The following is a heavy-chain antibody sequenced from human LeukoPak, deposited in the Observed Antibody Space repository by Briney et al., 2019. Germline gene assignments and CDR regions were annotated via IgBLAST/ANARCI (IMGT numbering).Heavy chain of an antibody. V-gene: IGHV3-23*01. J-gene: IGHJ4*02. CDR3: AKDLILRYFDWLAPNLHYYDSSGYFDY. Sequence: GGSLRLSCAASGFTFSSYPMSWVRQAPGKGLEWVSAISGSGGSTYYADSVKGRFTISRDNSKNTLYLQMNSLRAEDTAVYYCAKDLILRYFDWLAPNLHYYDSSGYFDYWGQGTLVTVSS. CDR1: GFTFSSYP. D-gene: IGHD3-22*01. CDR2: ISGSGGST.